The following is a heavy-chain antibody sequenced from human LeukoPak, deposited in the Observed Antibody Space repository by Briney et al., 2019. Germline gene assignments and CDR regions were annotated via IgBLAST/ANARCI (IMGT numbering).Heavy chain of an antibody. CDR3: ARAVVQLWLGFDP. CDR1: GYTFTGYY. V-gene: IGHV1-2*02. Sequence: GASVKVSCKASGYTFTGYYMHWVRHAPGQGLEWMEWINPNSGGTNYAQKFQVRVTMTRDTSISTAYMELSRLRSDDTAVYYCARAVVQLWLGFDPWGQGTLVTVSS. D-gene: IGHD5-18*01. CDR2: INPNSGGT. J-gene: IGHJ5*02.